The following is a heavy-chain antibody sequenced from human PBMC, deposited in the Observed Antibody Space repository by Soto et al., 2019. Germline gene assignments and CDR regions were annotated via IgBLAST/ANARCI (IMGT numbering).Heavy chain of an antibody. Sequence: GGSLRLSCAASGFTFSSYAMHWVRQAPGKGLEWVAVISYDGSNKYYADSVKGRFTISRDNSKNTLYLQMNSLRAEDTAVYYRASPPKYGGDYYYYGMDVWGQGTTVTVSS. CDR1: GFTFSSYA. J-gene: IGHJ6*02. V-gene: IGHV3-30-3*01. CDR3: ASPPKYGGDYYYYGMDV. CDR2: ISYDGSNK. D-gene: IGHD4-17*01.